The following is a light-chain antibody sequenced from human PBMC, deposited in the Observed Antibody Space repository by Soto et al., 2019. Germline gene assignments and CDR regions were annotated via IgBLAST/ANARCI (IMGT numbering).Light chain of an antibody. V-gene: IGKV1-5*01. CDR2: DAS. CDR3: QQYNSYPWM. J-gene: IGKJ1*01. Sequence: DIQMTQSPSTLSASVGDRVTITCRASQSISSWLAWYQQKPGQAPKLLIYDASSLESGVPSRFSRSGSETEFPLTISSLQPDDFATYYCQQYNSYPWMFGQGTKVEIK. CDR1: QSISSW.